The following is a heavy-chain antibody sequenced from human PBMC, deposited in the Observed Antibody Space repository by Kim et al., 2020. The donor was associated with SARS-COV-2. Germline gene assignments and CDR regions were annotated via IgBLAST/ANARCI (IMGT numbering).Heavy chain of an antibody. D-gene: IGHD3-22*01. Sequence: SADSGKGRFTISRDNAKTTLYLQMNSLRAEDTAVYYCARLQGSGFSPIDYWGQGTLVTVSS. J-gene: IGHJ4*02. V-gene: IGHV3-74*01. CDR3: ARLQGSGFSPIDY.